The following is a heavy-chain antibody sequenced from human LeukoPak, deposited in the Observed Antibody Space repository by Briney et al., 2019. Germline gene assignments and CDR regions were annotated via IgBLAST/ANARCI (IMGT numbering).Heavy chain of an antibody. CDR3: ARDLGHYGPGSSPLWFDP. Sequence: PSGTLSLTCDVSGTSISNSIWRTWIRRPPGKGLEWIGEDYHSGRTNYNPSLRSRLTMLVDKSKHQFSLKLHSVTAADTAVYYCARDLGHYGPGSSPLWFDPWGQGTLVTVSS. CDR1: GTSISNSIW. D-gene: IGHD3-10*01. J-gene: IGHJ5*02. V-gene: IGHV4-4*02. CDR2: DYHSGRT.